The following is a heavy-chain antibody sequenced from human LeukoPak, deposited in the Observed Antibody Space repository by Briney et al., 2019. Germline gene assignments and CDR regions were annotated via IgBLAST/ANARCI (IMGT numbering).Heavy chain of an antibody. CDR3: AKVYGSGSYIVYYYGMDV. J-gene: IGHJ6*02. D-gene: IGHD3-10*01. CDR2: INGSGGST. V-gene: IGHV3-23*01. CDR1: GFTFSSYA. Sequence: GGSLRLSCAASGFTFSSYAMSWVRQAPGKGLEWVSAINGSGGSTYYADSVKGRFTISRDNSKNTLYLQMNSLRAEDTAVYYCAKVYGSGSYIVYYYGMDVWGQGTTVTVSS.